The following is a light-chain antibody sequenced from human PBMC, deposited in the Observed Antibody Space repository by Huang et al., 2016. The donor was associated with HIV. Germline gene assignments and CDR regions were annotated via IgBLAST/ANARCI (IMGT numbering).Light chain of an antibody. J-gene: IGKJ2*01. V-gene: IGKV3-20*01. CDR1: QSVSSSY. CDR3: QQYGSSLYT. CDR2: GAS. Sequence: EIVLTQSPGTLSLSPGERATLSCRARQSVSSSYLAWYQQKPGQAPRLLIYGASSRATGIPDRCSGSGSGTDFTLTISRLEPEDFAVYYGQQYGSSLYTFGQGTKLEIK.